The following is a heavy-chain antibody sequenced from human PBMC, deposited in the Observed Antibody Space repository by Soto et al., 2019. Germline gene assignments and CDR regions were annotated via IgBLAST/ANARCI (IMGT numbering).Heavy chain of an antibody. CDR2: ISSSSSTI. CDR3: ARDRSSVGSTRWGVMDV. J-gene: IGHJ6*02. Sequence: QPGGSLRLSCTASGFTFSSYEMDWVRQAPGKGLEWVSYISSSSSTIYYADSVKGRFTISRDNAKNSLYLQMNSLRAEDTAVYYCARDRSSVGSTRWGVMDVWGQGTTVTVSS. CDR1: GFTFSSYE. V-gene: IGHV3-48*03. D-gene: IGHD2-2*01.